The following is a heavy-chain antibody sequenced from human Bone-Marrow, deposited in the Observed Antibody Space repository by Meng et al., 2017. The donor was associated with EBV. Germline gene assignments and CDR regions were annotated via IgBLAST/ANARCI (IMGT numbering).Heavy chain of an antibody. J-gene: IGHJ4*02. D-gene: IGHD3-22*01. CDR1: GYTFTSYG. CDR3: ARFLDYDSSGYYYGSFDY. Sequence: QLVQSGAEVKKPGASVKVSCKASGYTFTSYGISWVRQAPGQGLEWMGWISAYNGNTNYAQKLQGRVTMTTDTSTSTAYMELRSLRSDDTAVYYCARFLDYDSSGYYYGSFDYWGQGTLVTVSS. V-gene: IGHV1-18*01. CDR2: ISAYNGNT.